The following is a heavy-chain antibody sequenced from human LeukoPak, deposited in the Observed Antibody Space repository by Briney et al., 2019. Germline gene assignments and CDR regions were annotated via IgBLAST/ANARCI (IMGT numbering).Heavy chain of an antibody. D-gene: IGHD2-15*01. CDR3: AKDKEYCSGGSCYGGRFDP. J-gene: IGHJ5*02. V-gene: IGHV3-30*02. CDR2: IRYDGSNK. Sequence: PGGSLRLSCAASGFTFSSYGMHWVRQAPGKGLEWVAFIRYDGSNKYYADSVKGRFTISRDNSKNTLYLQMNSLRAEDTAVYYCAKDKEYCSGGSCYGGRFDPWGQGTLVTVSS. CDR1: GFTFSSYG.